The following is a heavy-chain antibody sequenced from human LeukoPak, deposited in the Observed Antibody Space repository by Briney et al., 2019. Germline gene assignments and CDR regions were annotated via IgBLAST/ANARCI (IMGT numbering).Heavy chain of an antibody. V-gene: IGHV3-30*02. J-gene: IGHJ4*02. Sequence: GGSLRLSCAASGFTFSSYGMHWVRQAPGKGLEWVAFIRYDGRNKYYADSVKGRFTISRDNSKNTLYLQMNSLRAEDTAVYYCARDRWGLFDYWGQGTLVTVSS. CDR1: GFTFSSYG. D-gene: IGHD3-16*01. CDR2: IRYDGRNK. CDR3: ARDRWGLFDY.